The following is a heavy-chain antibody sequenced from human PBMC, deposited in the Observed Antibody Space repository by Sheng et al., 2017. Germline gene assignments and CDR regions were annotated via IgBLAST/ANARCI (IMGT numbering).Heavy chain of an antibody. CDR3: ARDAYDILTGYYNNWYFDL. V-gene: IGHV3-48*03. J-gene: IGHJ2*01. Sequence: EVQLVESGGGLVQPGGSLRLSCVASGFTFNSYEMNWVRQAPGKGLEWVSYITSSGSMIYYADSVKGRFTISRDNAKNSLYLQMNSLRAEDTAVYYCARDAYDILTGYYNNWYFDLWGRGTLVTVSS. CDR2: ITSSGSMI. D-gene: IGHD3-9*01. CDR1: GFTFNSYE.